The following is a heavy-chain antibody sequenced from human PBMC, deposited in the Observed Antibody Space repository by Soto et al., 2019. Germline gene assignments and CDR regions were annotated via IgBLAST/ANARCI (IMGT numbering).Heavy chain of an antibody. CDR2: IKNDGTST. D-gene: IGHD3-10*01. V-gene: IGHV3-23*01. J-gene: IGHJ6*02. CDR3: ARELLYGSGSRNFHYYGMDV. CDR1: GFNFDNYG. Sequence: EVQLLESGGDLIQPGGSLRLSCVASGFNFDNYGMSWVRQAPGEGLEWVSAIKNDGTSTYYAASVKGRFSVSRDNAKSTLYLEMNSLRVDDTAVYYCARELLYGSGSRNFHYYGMDVWGQGTPVTVSS.